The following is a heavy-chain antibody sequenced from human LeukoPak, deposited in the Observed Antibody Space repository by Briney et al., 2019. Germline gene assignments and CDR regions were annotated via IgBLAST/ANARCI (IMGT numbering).Heavy chain of an antibody. V-gene: IGHV3-23*01. CDR2: ISGSGGST. D-gene: IGHD7-27*01. CDR3: AKDGGLWVSAHWGDS. J-gene: IGHJ4*02. Sequence: GGSLRLTCAASGFAFNIYAMNWVRQAPGKGLEWVSAISGSGGSTYYADSVKGRFTVSRDNSKNTLFLQMNSLRAEDTAVYYCAKDGGLWVSAHWGDSWGRGTLVTVSS. CDR1: GFAFNIYA.